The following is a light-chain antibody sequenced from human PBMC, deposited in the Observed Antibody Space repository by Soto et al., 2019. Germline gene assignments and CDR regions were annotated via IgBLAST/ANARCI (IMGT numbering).Light chain of an antibody. J-gene: IGKJ1*01. CDR2: AAS. CDR3: QKYNSAPWT. Sequence: EIQLTQSTSSLAASVGDRVTITCRASQGISNYLAWYQQKPGKVPKLLIYAASTLQSGVPSRFSGSGSGTDFTLTISSRQPKDVATYYCQKYNSAPWTFGQGTKVDIK. V-gene: IGKV1-27*01. CDR1: QGISNY.